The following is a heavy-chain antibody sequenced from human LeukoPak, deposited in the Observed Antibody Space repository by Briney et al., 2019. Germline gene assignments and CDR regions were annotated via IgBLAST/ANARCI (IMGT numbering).Heavy chain of an antibody. Sequence: RPGGSLRLSCAASGFTFSSYAMSWVRQAPGKGLEWVSAISGSGGSTYYADSVKGRFTISRDNSKNTLYLQMNSLKTEDTAVYYCTTDPDYGDYYPRKGGGQGTLVTVSS. CDR3: TTDPDYGDYYPRKG. CDR1: GFTFSSYA. J-gene: IGHJ4*02. CDR2: ISGSGGST. V-gene: IGHV3-23*01. D-gene: IGHD4-17*01.